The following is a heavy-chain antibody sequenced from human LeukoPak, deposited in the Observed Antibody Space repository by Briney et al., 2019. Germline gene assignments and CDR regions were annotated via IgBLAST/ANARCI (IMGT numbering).Heavy chain of an antibody. CDR2: ITSNGRIL. D-gene: IGHD1-26*01. J-gene: IGHJ4*02. Sequence: GGSLRLSCVASGFPFSDHYMSWIRQAPGKGLECVSYITSNGRILYESKSVKGRFTISRDNAKNSLYLQMDNLTAEDTAVYYCARDPQPWVLSGPADYWGQGTLVTVSS. V-gene: IGHV3-11*01. CDR3: ARDPQPWVLSGPADY. CDR1: GFPFSDHY.